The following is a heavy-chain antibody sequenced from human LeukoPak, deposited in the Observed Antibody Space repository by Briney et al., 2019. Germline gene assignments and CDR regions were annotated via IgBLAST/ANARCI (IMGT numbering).Heavy chain of an antibody. CDR2: ISWNSDNI. CDR1: GFTFDDYG. D-gene: IGHD6-13*01. J-gene: IGHJ5*02. CDR3: ARERIAATGTGWFDP. Sequence: GRSLRLSCAASGFTFDDYGMSWVRQAPGKGLEWVSGISWNSDNIGYADSVKGRFTISRDNSKNTLYLQMNSLRAEDTAVYFCARERIAATGTGWFDPWGQGTLVTVSS. V-gene: IGHV3-9*01.